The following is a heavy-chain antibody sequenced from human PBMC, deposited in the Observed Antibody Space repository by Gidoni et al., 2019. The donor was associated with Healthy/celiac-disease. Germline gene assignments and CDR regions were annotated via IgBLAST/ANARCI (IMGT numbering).Heavy chain of an antibody. D-gene: IGHD3-10*01. Sequence: QVQLVESGGGVVQPGRSLRLSCAASGFPFSSYGMDWVRQAPGKGLEWVAVRSYDGSNKYYADAVKGRFTISRDNSKNTLYLQMNSLRAEDTAVYYCAKFGSGSNGMDVWGKGTTVTVSS. J-gene: IGHJ6*04. CDR1: GFPFSSYG. CDR3: AKFGSGSNGMDV. CDR2: RSYDGSNK. V-gene: IGHV3-30*18.